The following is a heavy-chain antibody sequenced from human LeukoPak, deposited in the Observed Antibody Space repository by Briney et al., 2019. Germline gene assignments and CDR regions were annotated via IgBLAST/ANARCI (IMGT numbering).Heavy chain of an antibody. D-gene: IGHD5-24*01. Sequence: SGGSLRLSCAASGFTFSSYGMHWVRQAPGKGLEWVAVIWYDGSNKYYADSVKGRFTISRDNSKNTLYLQMNSLRAEDTAVYYCAKGRDGYAYFDYWGQGTLVTVSS. J-gene: IGHJ4*02. CDR1: GFTFSSYG. V-gene: IGHV3-33*06. CDR3: AKGRDGYAYFDY. CDR2: IWYDGSNK.